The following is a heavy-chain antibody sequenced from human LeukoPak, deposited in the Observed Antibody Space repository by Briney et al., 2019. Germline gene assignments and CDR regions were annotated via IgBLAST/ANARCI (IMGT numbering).Heavy chain of an antibody. CDR2: IWHDGRNQ. J-gene: IGHJ4*02. D-gene: IGHD3-10*01. CDR3: ARQTGTYDLDY. V-gene: IGHV3-33*01. Sequence: PGGSLRLSCAASGFTFSNFGMHWVRQAPGEGLEWVSVIWHDGRNQPYADSVKGRFTISRDNSKGTLYLQMNSLRVEDTAVYYCARQTGTYDLDYWGQGTLVTVSS. CDR1: GFTFSNFG.